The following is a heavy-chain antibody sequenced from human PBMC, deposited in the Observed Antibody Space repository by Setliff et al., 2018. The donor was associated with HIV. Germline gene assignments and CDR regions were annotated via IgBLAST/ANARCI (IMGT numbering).Heavy chain of an antibody. J-gene: IGHJ6*03. Sequence: ASVKVSCKASGYAFNSYTLNWVRQATGRGLEWIGWINPNSDNTAYAQKFQGRLTMTRNTSTGTVYMELSSLRSEDTAVYYCARIGRTPYYYYYMDVWGKGTTVTVSS. CDR1: GYAFNSYT. V-gene: IGHV1-8*01. D-gene: IGHD2-15*01. CDR2: INPNSDNT. CDR3: ARIGRTPYYYYYMDV.